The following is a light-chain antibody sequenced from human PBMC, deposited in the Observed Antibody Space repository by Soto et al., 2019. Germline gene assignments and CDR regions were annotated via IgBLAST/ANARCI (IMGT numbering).Light chain of an antibody. J-gene: IGKJ5*01. V-gene: IGKV1-39*01. CDR3: QQSYSVPIT. CDR1: QSIEMH. Sequence: DIQMTQSPSSLSASVGERVTITCRASQSIEMHLNWYQQKPGKAPKFLIDAACSLQSELPSRFSGSGSRTDFTLIINSLQPEDFATYYCQQSYSVPITFSQGTRLEIK. CDR2: AAC.